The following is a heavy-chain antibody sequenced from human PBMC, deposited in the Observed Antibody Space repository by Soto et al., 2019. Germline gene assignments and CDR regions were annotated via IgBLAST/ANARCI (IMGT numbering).Heavy chain of an antibody. CDR1: GFTFSSYA. Sequence: PGGSLRLSCEASGFTFSSYAMHWVRQAPGKGLEWVAVISYDGSNKYYAASVKGRFTISRDNSKNTLYLQMNSLRAEDTAVYYCARDGGGWQLVNWFDPWGQGTLVTVSS. J-gene: IGHJ5*02. V-gene: IGHV3-30-3*01. D-gene: IGHD6-6*01. CDR3: ARDGGGWQLVNWFDP. CDR2: ISYDGSNK.